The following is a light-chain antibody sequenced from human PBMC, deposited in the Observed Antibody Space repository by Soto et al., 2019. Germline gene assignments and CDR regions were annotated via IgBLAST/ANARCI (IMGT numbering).Light chain of an antibody. Sequence: QSALTQPASVYGSPGQSITISCTGTIDDVGAYNYVSWYQQRPGSAPQLLIYDVNNRPSGASNRFSGSKSGHTAYLTISGLQSDDEANYHCASYTSTYTLVFGTGTKVTVL. CDR1: IDDVGAYNY. CDR2: DVN. J-gene: IGLJ1*01. CDR3: ASYTSTYTLV. V-gene: IGLV2-14*01.